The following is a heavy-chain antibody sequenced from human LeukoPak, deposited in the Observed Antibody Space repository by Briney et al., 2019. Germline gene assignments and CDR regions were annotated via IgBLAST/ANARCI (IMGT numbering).Heavy chain of an antibody. CDR2: IWYDGSNK. CDR3: ASDRIAAGSYYYGMDV. CDR1: GFTFSSYG. J-gene: IGHJ6*02. Sequence: GGSLRLSCAASGFTFSSYGMHWVRQAPGKGLEWVAVIWYDGSNKYYADSVKGRFTISRDNAKNSLYLQMNSLRAEDTAVYYCASDRIAAGSYYYGMDVWGQGTTVTVSS. V-gene: IGHV3-33*01. D-gene: IGHD6-13*01.